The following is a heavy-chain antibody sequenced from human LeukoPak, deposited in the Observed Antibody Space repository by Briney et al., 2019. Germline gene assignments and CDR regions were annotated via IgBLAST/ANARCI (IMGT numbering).Heavy chain of an antibody. CDR3: ARDWVITFGGVIVGFDY. J-gene: IGHJ4*02. D-gene: IGHD3-16*02. Sequence: ASVKVSCKASGYTFTTYGLSWVRQAPGQGLEWMGWISAYNGNTNYAQKLQGRVTMTTDTSTSTAYMELRSLRSDDTAVYYCARDWVITFGGVIVGFDYWGQGTLVTVSS. CDR2: ISAYNGNT. V-gene: IGHV1-18*01. CDR1: GYTFTTYG.